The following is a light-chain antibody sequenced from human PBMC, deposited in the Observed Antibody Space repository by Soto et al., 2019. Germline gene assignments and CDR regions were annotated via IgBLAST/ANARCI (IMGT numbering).Light chain of an antibody. J-gene: IGLJ1*01. CDR2: GGN. Sequence: QSVLTQPPSVSGAPGQGVTISCAGSSSNIGAPYDVHWYQHLPGTAPKLLLYGGNNRPSGVPDRFSGSRSGTSASLAITGLQADDEADYYCCSYTRSGSFVFGTGTKVTVL. V-gene: IGLV1-40*01. CDR3: CSYTRSGSFV. CDR1: SSNIGAPYD.